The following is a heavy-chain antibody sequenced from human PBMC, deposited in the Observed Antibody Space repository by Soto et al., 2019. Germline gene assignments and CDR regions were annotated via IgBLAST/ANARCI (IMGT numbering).Heavy chain of an antibody. V-gene: IGHV3-11*04. CDR1: GFTFSDYY. D-gene: IGHD2-15*01. Sequence: GGSLRLSCAASGFTFSDYYMSWIRQAPGKGLEWVSYISSSGSTIYYADSVKGRFTISRDNAKNSLYLQMNSLRAEDTAVYYCARNEPDCSGGSCYPNDAFDIWGQGTMVTVSS. J-gene: IGHJ3*02. CDR2: ISSSGSTI. CDR3: ARNEPDCSGGSCYPNDAFDI.